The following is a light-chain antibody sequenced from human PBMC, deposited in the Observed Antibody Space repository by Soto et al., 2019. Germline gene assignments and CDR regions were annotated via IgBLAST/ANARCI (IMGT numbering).Light chain of an antibody. J-gene: IGKJ4*01. V-gene: IGKV1-39*01. CDR3: QQSYSGPLT. CDR1: QSISWY. CDR2: GAF. Sequence: DIQMAQYPSSLSSSVGDRVTITSRASQSISWYLTWFQQKPGKAPKLLIHGAFRLRSGVPSRFSASGSGTDFTLTISSLQPEDFATYYCQQSYSGPLTFGGGTKVDLK.